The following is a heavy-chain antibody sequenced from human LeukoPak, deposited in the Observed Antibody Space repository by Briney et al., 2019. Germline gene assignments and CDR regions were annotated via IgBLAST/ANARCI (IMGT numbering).Heavy chain of an antibody. CDR1: GFTFSSYW. CDR3: ARRAMVRGVYRAPFDY. J-gene: IGHJ4*02. CDR2: IKQDGSEK. V-gene: IGHV3-7*03. Sequence: GGSLRLSCAASGFTFSSYWMRGVRQAPGKGLEGVANIKQDGSEKYYVDSVKGRFTISRDNAKNSLYLQMNSLRAEDTAVYYCARRAMVRGVYRAPFDYWGQGTLVTVSS. D-gene: IGHD3-10*01.